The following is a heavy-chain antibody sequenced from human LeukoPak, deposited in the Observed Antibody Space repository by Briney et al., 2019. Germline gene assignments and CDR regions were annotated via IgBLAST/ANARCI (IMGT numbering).Heavy chain of an antibody. D-gene: IGHD4-17*01. CDR2: IRDDGSNK. Sequence: GGSLRLSCAASGFTFSSYGMHWVRQAPGKGLEWVAFIRDDGSNKYYADSVKGRFTISRDNAKNSLYLQMNSLRAEDTAVYYCARDIYGSYGDPSPFDYWGQGTLVTVSS. V-gene: IGHV3-30*02. CDR1: GFTFSSYG. J-gene: IGHJ4*02. CDR3: ARDIYGSYGDPSPFDY.